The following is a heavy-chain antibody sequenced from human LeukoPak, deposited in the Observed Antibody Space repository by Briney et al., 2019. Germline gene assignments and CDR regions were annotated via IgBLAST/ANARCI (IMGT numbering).Heavy chain of an antibody. CDR1: GYTFTGYY. Sequence: ASVKVSCKASGYTFTGYYMHWVRQAPGQGLERMGWINPNSGGTNYAQKFQGRVTMTRDTSISTACMELSRLRSDDTAVYYCARDPDSYDYVWGSYRPHAFDIWGQGTMVTVSS. D-gene: IGHD3-16*02. CDR3: ARDPDSYDYVWGSYRPHAFDI. J-gene: IGHJ3*02. CDR2: INPNSGGT. V-gene: IGHV1-2*02.